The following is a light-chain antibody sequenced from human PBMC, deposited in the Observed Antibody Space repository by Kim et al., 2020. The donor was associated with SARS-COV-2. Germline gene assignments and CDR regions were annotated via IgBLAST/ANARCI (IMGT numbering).Light chain of an antibody. J-gene: IGKJ4*01. CDR3: QQYADLPT. V-gene: IGKV1-33*01. CDR2: DAS. Sequence: SASVGDNVTITCQASQDISNFLNWYQQKPGKAPKLLIYDASNLETGVPSRFRGSASGTHFTLTISGLQPEDIATYYCQQYADLPTFGGGTKVELK. CDR1: QDISNF.